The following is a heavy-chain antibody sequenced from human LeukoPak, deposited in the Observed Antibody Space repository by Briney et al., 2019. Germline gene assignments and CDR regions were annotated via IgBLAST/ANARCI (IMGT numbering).Heavy chain of an antibody. CDR3: ATDNYFASGSNPRGGFDH. CDR1: GFTFGSYA. V-gene: IGHV3-23*01. D-gene: IGHD3-10*01. Sequence: GGNLRLSCAASGFTFGSYAMSWVRQAPGKGLEWVAHIGGSGTTTYHADSVKGRFTISTDNSKNTLYLQMNSLRAEDTAEYYCATDNYFASGSNPRGGFDHWGQGTLVTVSS. J-gene: IGHJ4*02. CDR2: IGGSGTTT.